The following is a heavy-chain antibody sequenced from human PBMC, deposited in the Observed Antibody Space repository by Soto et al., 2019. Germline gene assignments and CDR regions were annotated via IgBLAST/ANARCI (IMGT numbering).Heavy chain of an antibody. CDR1: GGTFRSYA. Sequence: QVQLVQSGAEVKKPGSSVKVSCKASGGTFRSYAISWVRQAPGQGLEWMGGIIPIFGTANYAQKFQGRVTITADESTSTAYMELSSLRSEDTAVYYCARGGVPYCGGDCYPYYYYGMDVWGQGTTVTVSS. D-gene: IGHD2-21*02. CDR3: ARGGVPYCGGDCYPYYYYGMDV. V-gene: IGHV1-69*12. J-gene: IGHJ6*02. CDR2: IIPIFGTA.